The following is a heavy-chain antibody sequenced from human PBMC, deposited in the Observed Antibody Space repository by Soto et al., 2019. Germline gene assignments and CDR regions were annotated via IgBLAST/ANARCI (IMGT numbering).Heavy chain of an antibody. CDR1: GYSFTSYW. CDR3: ARSGYCSGGSCYDYYYYGMDV. CDR2: IYPGDSDT. D-gene: IGHD2-15*01. Sequence: PGESLKLSCKGSGYSFTSYWIGWVRQMPGKGLEWMGIIYPGDSDTRYSPSFQGQVTISADKSISTAYLQWSSLKASDTAMYYCARSGYCSGGSCYDYYYYGMDVWGQGTTVTVSS. J-gene: IGHJ6*02. V-gene: IGHV5-51*01.